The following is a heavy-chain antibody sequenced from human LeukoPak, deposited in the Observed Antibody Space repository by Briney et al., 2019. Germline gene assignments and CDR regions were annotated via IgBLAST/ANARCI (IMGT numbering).Heavy chain of an antibody. Sequence: SETLSLTCAVYGGSFSGYYWSWIRQPPGKGLEWIGEINHSGSTNYNPSLKSRVTISVDTSKNQFSLKLSSVTAADTAVYYCAKDHGLMVYATNYWGQGTLVTVSS. D-gene: IGHD2-8*01. CDR3: AKDHGLMVYATNY. CDR2: INHSGST. CDR1: GGSFSGYY. V-gene: IGHV4-34*01. J-gene: IGHJ4*02.